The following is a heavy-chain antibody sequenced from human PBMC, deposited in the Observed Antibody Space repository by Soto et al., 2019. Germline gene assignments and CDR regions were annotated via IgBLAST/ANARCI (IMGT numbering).Heavy chain of an antibody. J-gene: IGHJ4*02. D-gene: IGHD3-3*01. CDR2: ITGSGDST. Sequence: GGSLRLSCAASGFTFSSYAMSWVRQAPGKGLEWVSAITGSGDSTYYADSVKGRFTVSRDNSKNTLYLQMNSLRAEDTAVYYCAKVFVFTIREDFDYWGLGTLVTVSS. CDR1: GFTFSSYA. V-gene: IGHV3-23*01. CDR3: AKVFVFTIREDFDY.